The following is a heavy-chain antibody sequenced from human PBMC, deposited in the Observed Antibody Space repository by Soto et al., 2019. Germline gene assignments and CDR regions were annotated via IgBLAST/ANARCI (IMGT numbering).Heavy chain of an antibody. Sequence: RESLKISCEGFGYNFATYWIAWVRQMPGKGLEYMGIIYPGDSDSRYSPSFQGQVTFSADKSISTAYMQWSSLKASNTAMYYCARHGFYGDYASNYFDPWGQGTLVTVSS. CDR2: IYPGDSDS. CDR3: ARHGFYGDYASNYFDP. J-gene: IGHJ5*02. V-gene: IGHV5-51*01. D-gene: IGHD4-17*01. CDR1: GYNFATYW.